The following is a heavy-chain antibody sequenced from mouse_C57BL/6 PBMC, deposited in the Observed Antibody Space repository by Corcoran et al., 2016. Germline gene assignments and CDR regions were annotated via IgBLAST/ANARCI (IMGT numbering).Heavy chain of an antibody. J-gene: IGHJ3*01. CDR3: ARDGNGVSY. CDR2: INTYSGVP. CDR1: GYTFTTYG. V-gene: IGHV9-3*01. D-gene: IGHD2-1*01. Sequence: QIQLVQSGPELKKPGETVKISCKASGYTFTTYGMSWVKQAPGKGLKWMGWINTYSGVPTYADDFKGRFAFSLETSASTAYLQINNLKNEDTATYFCARDGNGVSYWGQGTLVTVSA.